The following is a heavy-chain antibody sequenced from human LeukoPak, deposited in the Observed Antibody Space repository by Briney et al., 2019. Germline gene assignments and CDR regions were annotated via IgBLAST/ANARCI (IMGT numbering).Heavy chain of an antibody. CDR3: ARAHGDYWFDP. Sequence: GSLSLPCAASGFTVSSNYMSWVRQAPGKGLEWVSVTYSGGSTYYAGSVKGRFTISRDNSKNTLYLQMNSLRAEDTAVYYCARAHGDYWFDPWGQGTLVTASS. CDR2: TYSGGST. V-gene: IGHV3-66*01. D-gene: IGHD4-17*01. CDR1: GFTVSSNY. J-gene: IGHJ5*02.